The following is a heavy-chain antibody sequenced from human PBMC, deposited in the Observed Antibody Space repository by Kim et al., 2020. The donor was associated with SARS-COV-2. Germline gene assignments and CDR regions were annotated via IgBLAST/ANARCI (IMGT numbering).Heavy chain of an antibody. V-gene: IGHV3-30-3*01. Sequence: GGSLRLSCAASGFTFSSYAMHWVRQAPGKGLEWVAVISYDGFNKYYADSVKGRFTISRDNSKNTLYLQMNSLRAEDTAVYYCARSGSGYYSIDYWGQGTLVTVSS. D-gene: IGHD3-22*01. J-gene: IGHJ4*02. CDR2: ISYDGFNK. CDR3: ARSGSGYYSIDY. CDR1: GFTFSSYA.